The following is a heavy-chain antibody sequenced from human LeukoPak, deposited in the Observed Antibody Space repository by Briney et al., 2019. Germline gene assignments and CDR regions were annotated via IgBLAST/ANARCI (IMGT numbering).Heavy chain of an antibody. V-gene: IGHV4-34*01. CDR3: ARGIVGATRGLFDY. D-gene: IGHD1-26*01. Sequence: PSETLSLTCAVYGGSFSGYYWSWIRQSPGKGLESIGEINHSGSTNCNPSLKSRVSISVDTSMNQFSLKLSSVTAADTAVYYCARGIVGATRGLFDYWGQGMLVTVSS. CDR2: INHSGST. CDR1: GGSFSGYY. J-gene: IGHJ4*02.